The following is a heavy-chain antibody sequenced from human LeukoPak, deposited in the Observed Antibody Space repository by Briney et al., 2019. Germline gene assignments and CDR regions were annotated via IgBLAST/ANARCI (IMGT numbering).Heavy chain of an antibody. D-gene: IGHD2-21*02. Sequence: SETLSLTCAVYGGSFSGYYWSWIRQPPGKGLEWIGEINHSGSTNYNPSLKSRVTISVDTSKNQFSLKLSSVTAADTAVYYCARGRQPLLKYFDYWGQGTLVTVSS. CDR1: GGSFSGYY. CDR2: INHSGST. CDR3: ARGRQPLLKYFDY. J-gene: IGHJ4*02. V-gene: IGHV4-34*01.